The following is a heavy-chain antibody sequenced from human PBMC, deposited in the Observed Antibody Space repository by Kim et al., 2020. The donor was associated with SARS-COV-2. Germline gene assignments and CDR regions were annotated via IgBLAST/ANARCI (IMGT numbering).Heavy chain of an antibody. CDR1: GFTFGDYA. D-gene: IGHD6-13*01. J-gene: IGHJ6*02. CDR2: IRSKAYGGTT. V-gene: IGHV3-49*03. Sequence: GGSLRLSCTASGFTFGDYAMSWFRQAPGKGLEWVGFIRSKAYGGTTEYAASVKGRFTISRDDSKSIAYLQMNSLKTEDTAVYYCTREGYSSRKIHRTAYYYYGMDVWGQGTTVTVSS. CDR3: TREGYSSRKIHRTAYYYYGMDV.